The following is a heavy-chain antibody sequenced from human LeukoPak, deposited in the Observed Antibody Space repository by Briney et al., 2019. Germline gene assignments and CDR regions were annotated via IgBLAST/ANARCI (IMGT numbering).Heavy chain of an antibody. D-gene: IGHD6-6*01. Sequence: ASVKVSCKASGYTFTSYDINWVRQATGQGLEWMGWMNPNSGNTGYAQKFPGRVTMTRNTSISTAYMELSSLRSEDTAVYYCASLRAEIAARRQVQNWFDPWGQGTLVTVSS. V-gene: IGHV1-8*01. CDR1: GYTFTSYD. CDR2: MNPNSGNT. J-gene: IGHJ5*02. CDR3: ASLRAEIAARRQVQNWFDP.